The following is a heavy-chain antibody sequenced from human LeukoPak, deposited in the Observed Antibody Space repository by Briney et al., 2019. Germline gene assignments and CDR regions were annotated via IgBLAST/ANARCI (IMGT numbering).Heavy chain of an antibody. CDR2: ISGSGSST. CDR1: GFTFSSYA. V-gene: IGHV3-23*01. CDR3: AKNSAKGCSGGSCYYNWFDP. D-gene: IGHD2-15*01. Sequence: PGGSLRLSCAASGFTFSSYAMSWVRQAPGKGLEWVSAISGSGSSTYYADSVKGRFTISRDNSKNTLYLQMNSLRAEATDVYYCAKNSAKGCSGGSCYYNWFDPWGQGTLVTVSS. J-gene: IGHJ5*02.